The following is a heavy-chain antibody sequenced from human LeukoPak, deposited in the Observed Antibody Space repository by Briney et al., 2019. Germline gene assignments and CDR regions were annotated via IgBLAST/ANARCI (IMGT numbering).Heavy chain of an antibody. CDR1: GYSFTSYW. CDR3: ARRYCSSTSCYEYFDY. Sequence: GESLKISCKGSGYSFTSYWIGWVRQVPGKGLEWMGIIYPGDSYTRYSPSFQGQVTISADKSISTAYLQWSSLKASDTAMYYCARRYCSSTSCYEYFDYWGQGTLVTVSS. J-gene: IGHJ4*02. D-gene: IGHD2-2*01. CDR2: IYPGDSYT. V-gene: IGHV5-51*01.